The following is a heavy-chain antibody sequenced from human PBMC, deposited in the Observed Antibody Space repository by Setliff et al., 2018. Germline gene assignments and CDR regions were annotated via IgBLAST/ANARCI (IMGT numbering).Heavy chain of an antibody. CDR3: ARGYCNSVGCFFAGWFDP. CDR2: IFYTGST. CDR1: NGSISSGNYF. D-gene: IGHD2-2*01. Sequence: SETLSLTCTVSNGSISSGNYFWGWIRQPPGKGLEWMGSIFYTGSTYFSPSLKSRVTMSIDTSKNQFSLKLSSVTAADTAVYYCARGYCNSVGCFFAGWFDPWGQGTLVTVSS. J-gene: IGHJ5*02. V-gene: IGHV4-39*01.